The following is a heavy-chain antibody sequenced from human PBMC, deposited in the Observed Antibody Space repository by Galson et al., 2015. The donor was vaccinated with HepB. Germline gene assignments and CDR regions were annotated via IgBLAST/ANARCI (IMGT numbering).Heavy chain of an antibody. Sequence: TLSLTCAVHGGSFSGYFWTWIRQPPGKGLEWIGEINDSGTTNYNPSLKSRVTMSVDTSKTQFSLNLSSVTAADTALYFCARGGTGTRYYYYYAKDVWGQGATVTVSS. V-gene: IGHV4-34*01. CDR2: INDSGTT. J-gene: IGHJ6*02. CDR1: GGSFSGYF. CDR3: ARGGTGTRYYYYYAKDV. D-gene: IGHD1-14*01.